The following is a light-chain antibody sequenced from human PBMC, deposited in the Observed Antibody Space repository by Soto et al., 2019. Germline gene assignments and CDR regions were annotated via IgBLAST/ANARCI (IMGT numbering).Light chain of an antibody. V-gene: IGKV3-11*01. Sequence: EIVLRQSPDTLSLSLGERATLSCRASQNINTSLVWYQQKPGQAPRLLIDEASKRSTGTPDRFSGSGSGTDFNITISSLATEDSALYYCQQRHSWPRVFGGGTKVQIK. CDR1: QNINTS. CDR2: EAS. CDR3: QQRHSWPRV. J-gene: IGKJ4*01.